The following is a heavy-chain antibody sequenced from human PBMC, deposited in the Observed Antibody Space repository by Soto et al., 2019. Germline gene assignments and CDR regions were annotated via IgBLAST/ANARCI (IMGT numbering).Heavy chain of an antibody. CDR2: IWYDGSNK. V-gene: IGHV3-33*01. D-gene: IGHD3-16*02. CDR1: GFTFSSYG. CDR3: AGGYYDYIWGSYRYTGSFDY. Sequence: PGGSLRLSRAASGFTFSSYGMHWVRQAPGKGLEWVAVIWYDGSNKYYADSVKGRFTISRDNSKNSLYLQMNSLRAEDTAVYYCAGGYYDYIWGSYRYTGSFDYWGQGTLVTVSS. J-gene: IGHJ4*02.